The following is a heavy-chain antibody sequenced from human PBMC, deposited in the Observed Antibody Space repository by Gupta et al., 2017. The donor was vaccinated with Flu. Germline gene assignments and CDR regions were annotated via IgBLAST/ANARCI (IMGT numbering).Heavy chain of an antibody. CDR3: ATILDPGNSYYYGLDV. CDR2: LIPIFGTP. J-gene: IGHJ6*02. CDR1: GGTFSDYA. D-gene: IGHD1-1*01. Sequence: VQLVQSGAEVKTAGSSVKVSCKASGGTFSDYAISWVRQAPGQGLEWMGGLIPIFGTPNYAQKFQGRLTIIEDESASTISMHLRNLRSEDTAVYYCATILDPGNSYYYGLDVWGQGTTVIVSS. V-gene: IGHV1-69*01.